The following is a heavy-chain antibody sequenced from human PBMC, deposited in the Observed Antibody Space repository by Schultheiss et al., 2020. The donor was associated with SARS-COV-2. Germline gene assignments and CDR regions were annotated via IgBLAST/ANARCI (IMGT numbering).Heavy chain of an antibody. V-gene: IGHV3-23*01. Sequence: GGSLRLSCAASGFTFSSYAMSWVRQAPGKGLEWVSAISGSGGSTYYADSVKGRFTISRDNSKNTLYLQMNSLRTEDTAVYYCARDDGSGSYFAYYGMDVWGQGTTVTVS. CDR3: ARDDGSGSYFAYYGMDV. CDR2: ISGSGGST. D-gene: IGHD3-10*01. CDR1: GFTFSSYA. J-gene: IGHJ6*02.